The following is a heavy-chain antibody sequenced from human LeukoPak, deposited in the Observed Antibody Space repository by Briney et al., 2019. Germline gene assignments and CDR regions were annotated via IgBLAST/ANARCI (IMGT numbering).Heavy chain of an antibody. J-gene: IGHJ3*02. CDR3: ASGNWNYRAFDI. CDR2: IKPDGSER. CDR1: GLTFSGYW. V-gene: IGHV3-7*01. D-gene: IGHD1-7*01. Sequence: GGSLRLSCAASGLTFSGYWMSWVRQAPGKGLEWVANIKPDGSERYYVDSVKGRFTISRDNAKNSLYLQMNSLRVEDTAVYYCASGNWNYRAFDIWGQGTMVTVSS.